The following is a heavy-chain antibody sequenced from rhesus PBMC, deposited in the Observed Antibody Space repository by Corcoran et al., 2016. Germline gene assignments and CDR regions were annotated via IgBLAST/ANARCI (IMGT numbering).Heavy chain of an antibody. V-gene: IGHV4-65*01. CDR1: GGAISSSNW. D-gene: IGHD6-31*01. CDR2: IGGSSGNP. CDR3: ARDEGTSGWYGGSFDY. Sequence: QVQLQESGPGLVKPSETLSLTCAVSGGAISSSNWWSWIRQPRGEGLEGIGYIGGSSGNPYYNPTITGRVTISTDTSKNQFSLKLSSVPAADTAVYYCARDEGTSGWYGGSFDYWGQGVLVTVSS. J-gene: IGHJ4*01.